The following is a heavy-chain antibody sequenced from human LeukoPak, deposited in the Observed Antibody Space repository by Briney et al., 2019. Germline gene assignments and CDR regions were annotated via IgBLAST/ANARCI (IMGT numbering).Heavy chain of an antibody. J-gene: IGHJ6*03. CDR3: ARDPSMDV. CDR2: ISSSSSTI. V-gene: IGHV3-48*04. CDR1: GFTFSSYS. Sequence: GGSLRLSCAASGFTFSSYSMNWVRQAPGKGLEWVSYISSSSSTIYHADSVKGRFTISRDNAKNSLYLQMNGLRAEDTAVYYCARDPSMDVWGKGTTVTVSS.